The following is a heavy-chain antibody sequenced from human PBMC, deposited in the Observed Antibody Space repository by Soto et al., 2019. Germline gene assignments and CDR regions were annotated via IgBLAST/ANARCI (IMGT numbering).Heavy chain of an antibody. J-gene: IGHJ3*01. CDR2: IFHSVNT. V-gene: IGHV4-4*02. CDR1: GVSVTSDNW. CDR3: VKNGWDSADV. Sequence: QMQLQESGPGLVKPSETLSLACTVSGVSVTSDNWWSWVRQPPGRGLEWIGEIFHSVNTNYNPSLKSRATISVDESKSQFSLTLTSVTAADTAVYYCVKNGWDSADVWGHGTMVTVSS. D-gene: IGHD6-19*01.